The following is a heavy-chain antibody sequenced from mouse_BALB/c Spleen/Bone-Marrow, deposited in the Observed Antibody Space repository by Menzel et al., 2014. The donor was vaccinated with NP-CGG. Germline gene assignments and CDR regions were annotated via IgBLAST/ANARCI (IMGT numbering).Heavy chain of an antibody. D-gene: IGHD2-2*01. Sequence: VKLQESGAELVKPGASVKLSCKASGYTFTSYWMHWVKQRPGQGLEWIGEINPSNGRADYNEKFRSKATLTVDRSSGTAYMQLSSLTSEDSAVYYCARAGGYDGFAYWGQGTLVTVSA. J-gene: IGHJ3*01. CDR2: INPSNGRA. CDR1: GYTFTSYW. V-gene: IGHV1S81*02. CDR3: ARAGGYDGFAY.